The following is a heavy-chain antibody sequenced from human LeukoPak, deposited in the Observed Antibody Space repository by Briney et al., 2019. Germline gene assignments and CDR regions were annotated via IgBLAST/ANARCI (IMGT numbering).Heavy chain of an antibody. CDR3: ASSPDLPYSSSSLVF. D-gene: IGHD6-13*01. CDR1: GYTFSGYY. J-gene: IGHJ4*02. CDR2: ISPNGRGT. Sequence: ASVKVSCKASGYTFSGYYMHWVRQAPGQGLEWMGWISPNGRGTTYAQKFQGRVTMTRDTSISTAYMEVRRLRFDDTAVYFCASSPDLPYSSSSLVFWGQGTLVTVSS. V-gene: IGHV1-2*02.